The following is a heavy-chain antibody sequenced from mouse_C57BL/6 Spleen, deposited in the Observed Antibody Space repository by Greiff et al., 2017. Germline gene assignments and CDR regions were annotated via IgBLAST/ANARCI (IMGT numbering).Heavy chain of an antibody. CDR3: ARGGYGYAGWFAY. CDR1: GYTFTSYW. CDR2: IHPKSGST. J-gene: IGHJ3*01. V-gene: IGHV1-64*01. D-gene: IGHD2-2*01. Sequence: QVQLQQPGAELVKPGASVKLSCKASGYTFTSYWMHWVKQRPGQGLEWIGMIHPKSGSTNYNEKFKSKATLTVDKSSSTAYMQLSSLTSEDSAVYYCARGGYGYAGWFAYWGQGTLVTVSA.